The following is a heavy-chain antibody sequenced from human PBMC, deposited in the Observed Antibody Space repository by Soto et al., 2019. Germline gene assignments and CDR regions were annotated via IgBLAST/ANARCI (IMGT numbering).Heavy chain of an antibody. J-gene: IGHJ6*02. D-gene: IGHD3-10*01. CDR1: GFTFSSYA. CDR2: ISYDGSNK. CDR3: ARGSGYYYGMDV. Sequence: GGSLRLSCAASGFTFSSYAMHWVRQAPGKGLEWVAVISYDGSNKYYADSVKGRFTISRDNSKNTLYLQMNSLRAEDTAVYYCARGSGYYYGMDVWGQGTTVTVSS. V-gene: IGHV3-30-3*01.